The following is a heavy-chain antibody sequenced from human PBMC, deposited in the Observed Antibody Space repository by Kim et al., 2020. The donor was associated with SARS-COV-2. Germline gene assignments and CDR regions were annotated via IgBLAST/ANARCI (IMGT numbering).Heavy chain of an antibody. D-gene: IGHD4-4*01. CDR3: ARSGGGYYSNFDY. V-gene: IGHV3-30*01. J-gene: IGHJ4*02. Sequence: YADSVKGRFTISRDNSKNTLYLQMNSLRAEDTAVYYCARSGGGYYSNFDYWGQGTLVTVSS.